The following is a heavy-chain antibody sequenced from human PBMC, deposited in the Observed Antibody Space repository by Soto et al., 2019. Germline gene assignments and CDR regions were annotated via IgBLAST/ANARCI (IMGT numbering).Heavy chain of an antibody. CDR1: GGSVSIGSYY. J-gene: IGHJ5*02. Sequence: SETLSLTCTVSGGSVSIGSYYWIWIRQPPGKGLEWIGYIYYSGSTNYNPSLKSRVTISVDTSKNQFSLKLSSVTAADTAVYYCARDNGRVPLFDPWGQGTLVTVSS. V-gene: IGHV4-61*01. D-gene: IGHD3-16*01. CDR3: ARDNGRVPLFDP. CDR2: IYYSGST.